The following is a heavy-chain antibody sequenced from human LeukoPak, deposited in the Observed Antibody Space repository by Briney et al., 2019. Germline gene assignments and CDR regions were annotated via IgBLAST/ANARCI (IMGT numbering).Heavy chain of an antibody. D-gene: IGHD1-26*01. CDR3: ARDESSDPSQGP. CDR2: INPNSGGT. V-gene: IGHV1-2*02. J-gene: IGHJ5*02. Sequence: GASVKVFCKASGYSFTGYYMHWVRQAPGQGLEWMGWINPNSGGTNYAQKFQGRVTMTRDTSISTAYMELSRLRSDDTAVYYCARDESSDPSQGPWGQGTLVTVSS. CDR1: GYSFTGYY.